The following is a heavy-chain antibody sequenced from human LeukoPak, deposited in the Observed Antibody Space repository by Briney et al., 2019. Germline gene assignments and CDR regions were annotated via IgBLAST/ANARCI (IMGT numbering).Heavy chain of an antibody. J-gene: IGHJ5*02. CDR3: ARRYLVIVPAAENWFDP. CDR2: INHSGTT. D-gene: IGHD2-2*01. Sequence: SETLSLTCAVYGGSFSGYYWSWIRQPPGKGLEWIGEINHSGTTNYTPSLKSPVTMSVDTSKNQFSLQLSSVTAADTAVYYCARRYLVIVPAAENWFDPWGQGTLVTVSS. CDR1: GGSFSGYY. V-gene: IGHV4-34*01.